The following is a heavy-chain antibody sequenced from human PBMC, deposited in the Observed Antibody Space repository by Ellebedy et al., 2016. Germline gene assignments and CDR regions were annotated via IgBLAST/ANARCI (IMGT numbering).Heavy chain of an antibody. D-gene: IGHD3-9*01. J-gene: IGHJ4*02. CDR1: GGSFSGYY. CDR3: ARGNPVLTGYYLGDYFDY. CDR2: INHSGST. V-gene: IGHV4-34*01. Sequence: SETLSLTCAVYGGSFSGYYWSWIRQPPGKGLEWIGEINHSGSTNYNPSLKSRVTISVDTSKNQFSLKLSSVTAADTAVYYCARGNPVLTGYYLGDYFDYWGQGTLLTVSS.